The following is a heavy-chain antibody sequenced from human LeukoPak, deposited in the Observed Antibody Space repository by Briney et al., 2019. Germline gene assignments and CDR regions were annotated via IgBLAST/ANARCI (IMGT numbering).Heavy chain of an antibody. D-gene: IGHD2-21*02. Sequence: SETLSLTCTVSGGSISSHFWSWIRQPPGKGLEWIGYIYHSGGTNYNPSLKSRVTISVDTSKNQFSLKVSSVTAADTAVYYCARVQIGCGGDCPLYYFDYWGQGTLVTVSS. CDR2: IYHSGGT. V-gene: IGHV4-59*11. CDR3: ARVQIGCGGDCPLYYFDY. J-gene: IGHJ4*02. CDR1: GGSISSHF.